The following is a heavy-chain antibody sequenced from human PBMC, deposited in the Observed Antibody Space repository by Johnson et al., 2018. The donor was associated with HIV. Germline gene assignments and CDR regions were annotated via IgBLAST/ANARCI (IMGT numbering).Heavy chain of an antibody. CDR1: GFTFSDHY. Sequence: VPLVESGGGLVKPGGSLRLSCAASGFTFSDHYMSWIRQAPGKGLEWVSYISSSGSTKYYTDSLKGRLTISRDNAKNSLYLQMNSLRAEDTAVYYCARVRWLQLGAFDIWGQGTMVTVSS. CDR3: ARVRWLQLGAFDI. CDR2: ISSSGSTK. V-gene: IGHV3-11*04. D-gene: IGHD5-24*01. J-gene: IGHJ3*02.